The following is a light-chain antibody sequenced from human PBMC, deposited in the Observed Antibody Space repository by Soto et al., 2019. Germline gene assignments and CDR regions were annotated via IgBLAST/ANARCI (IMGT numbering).Light chain of an antibody. CDR2: EVS. Sequence: QSALTQPASVSGSPGQSITISCTGTSSDVGGYNYVSWYQQHPGKAPKFIIYEVSNRPSGVSNRFSGSKSGNTASLTISGLQAEDEADYYCSSYTSGVSYVFGTGTKLTVL. CDR1: SSDVGGYNY. J-gene: IGLJ1*01. CDR3: SSYTSGVSYV. V-gene: IGLV2-14*01.